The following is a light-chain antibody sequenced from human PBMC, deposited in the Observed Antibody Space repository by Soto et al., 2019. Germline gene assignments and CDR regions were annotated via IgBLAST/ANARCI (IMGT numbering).Light chain of an antibody. CDR3: QQYNSSPPLYT. V-gene: IGKV3-20*01. J-gene: IGKJ2*01. Sequence: VLTQSPVTLSLSPGDRATLSCRTSQSITSSYLAWYQQRPGQAPRLPIYGASSRAPGIPDRFSGSGSGTDFTLTFSRLGPEDFAVYYCQQYNSSPPLYTFGQGTKLEIK. CDR2: GAS. CDR1: QSITSSY.